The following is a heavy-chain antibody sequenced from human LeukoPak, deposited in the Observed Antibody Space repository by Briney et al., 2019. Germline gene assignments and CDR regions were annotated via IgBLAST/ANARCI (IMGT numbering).Heavy chain of an antibody. Sequence: GESLKISCKGSGYSFTSYWIGWVRQMPGKGLEWMGIIYPGDSDTRYSPSFQGQVTISADKSISTAYLQWSSLKASDTAMYYCARQRQYSSSWYRRGFDPWGQGTLVTVSS. J-gene: IGHJ5*02. D-gene: IGHD6-13*01. CDR3: ARQRQYSSSWYRRGFDP. CDR2: IYPGDSDT. CDR1: GYSFTSYW. V-gene: IGHV5-51*01.